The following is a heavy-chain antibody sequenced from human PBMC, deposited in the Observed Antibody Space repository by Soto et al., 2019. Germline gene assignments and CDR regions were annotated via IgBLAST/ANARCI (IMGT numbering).Heavy chain of an antibody. CDR3: AHSRRSGWFQGNWFDP. D-gene: IGHD6-19*01. V-gene: IGHV2-5*01. Sequence: QITLKESGPTLVKPTQTLTLTCTFSGFSLSTSGVGVGWIRQPPGKALEWLALIYWNDDKRYSPSLKSRLTITKDTSKNQVVLTMTNMDPVDTATYYCAHSRRSGWFQGNWFDPWGQGTLVTVSS. J-gene: IGHJ5*02. CDR2: IYWNDDK. CDR1: GFSLSTSGVG.